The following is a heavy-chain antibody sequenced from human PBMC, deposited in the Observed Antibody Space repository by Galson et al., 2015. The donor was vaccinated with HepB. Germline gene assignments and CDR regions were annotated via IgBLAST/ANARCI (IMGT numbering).Heavy chain of an antibody. J-gene: IGHJ4*02. V-gene: IGHV3-33*01. CDR3: AGEAHIAAPACLDS. CDR2: IWSDGSNQ. Sequence: SLRLSCAASGFTFNTYGMHWVRQAPGKGLEWVALIWSDGSNQYYADSVQGRFTISRDNSRNTLYLQMNGLRAEDTALYYCAGEAHIAAPACLDSWGQGTLVTVSS. CDR1: GFTFNTYG. D-gene: IGHD6-13*01.